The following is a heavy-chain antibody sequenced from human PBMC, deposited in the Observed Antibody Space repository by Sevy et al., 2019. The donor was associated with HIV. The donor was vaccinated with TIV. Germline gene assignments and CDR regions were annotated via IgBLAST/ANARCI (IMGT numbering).Heavy chain of an antibody. CDR1: GFTFSDYY. D-gene: IGHD3-22*01. V-gene: IGHV3-11*01. Sequence: GGSLRLSCAASGFTFSDYYMSWIHQAPGKGLEWVSYISSSGSTIYYADSVKGRFTISRDNAKNSLYLQMNSLRAKDTAVYYCASYYYDSSALDYWGQGTLVTVSS. CDR3: ASYYYDSSALDY. J-gene: IGHJ4*02. CDR2: ISSSGSTI.